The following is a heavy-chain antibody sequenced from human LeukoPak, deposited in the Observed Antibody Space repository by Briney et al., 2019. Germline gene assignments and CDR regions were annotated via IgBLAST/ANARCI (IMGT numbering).Heavy chain of an antibody. D-gene: IGHD3-10*01. Sequence: ASVKVSCKASGYTFTSYYMHWVRQAPGQGLEWMGWMNPNSGNTGYAQKFQGRVTMTRNTSISTAYMELSSLRSEDTAVYYCARGSTGGSGSYLGYWGQGTLVTVSS. CDR3: ARGSTGGSGSYLGY. J-gene: IGHJ4*02. CDR1: GYTFTSYY. V-gene: IGHV1-8*02. CDR2: MNPNSGNT.